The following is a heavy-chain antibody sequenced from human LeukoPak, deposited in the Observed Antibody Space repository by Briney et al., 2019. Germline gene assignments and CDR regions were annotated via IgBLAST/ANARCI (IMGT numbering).Heavy chain of an antibody. Sequence: PSETLSLTCAVYGGSFSAYYWSWISQPPGKGLEWIGEINHSGSTNYNPSLKSRVTISIDTSKNQFSLEMSSVTAADTAVYYCARGRGARSSRWYNWFDPWGQGTLVTVSS. J-gene: IGHJ5*02. CDR1: GGSFSAYY. V-gene: IGHV4-34*01. CDR3: ARGRGARSSRWYNWFDP. D-gene: IGHD6-13*01. CDR2: INHSGST.